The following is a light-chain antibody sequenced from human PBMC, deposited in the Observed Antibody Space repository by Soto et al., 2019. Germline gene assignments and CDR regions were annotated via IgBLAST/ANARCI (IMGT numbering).Light chain of an antibody. Sequence: EIVLTQSPGTLSLSPGERATLSCRASQSVSSSYLAWYQQKPGQAPRLLIYGASSRATGIPDRFSGSGSATDFTLTISRLEPEDFAVYYCQQYGSSPRTFGQGPNVEIK. CDR3: QQYGSSPRT. V-gene: IGKV3-20*01. CDR1: QSVSSSY. CDR2: GAS. J-gene: IGKJ1*01.